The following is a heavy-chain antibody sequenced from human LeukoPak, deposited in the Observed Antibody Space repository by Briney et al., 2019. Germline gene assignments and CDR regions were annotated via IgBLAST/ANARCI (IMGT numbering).Heavy chain of an antibody. Sequence: ASVKVSCKTSGYTFTNYGVSWVRQAPGQGLEWMGWISAYNGYTNYAQKLQVRVTMTTDTSTSTAYMELRSLTSDDTAVYYCAKRPPAAAGGGYFDYWGQGTLVTVSS. CDR2: ISAYNGYT. V-gene: IGHV1-18*01. CDR3: AKRPPAAAGGGYFDY. CDR1: GYTFTNYG. J-gene: IGHJ4*02. D-gene: IGHD6-13*01.